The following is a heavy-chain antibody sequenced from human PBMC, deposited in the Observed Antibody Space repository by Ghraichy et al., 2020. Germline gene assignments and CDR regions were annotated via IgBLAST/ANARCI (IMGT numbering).Heavy chain of an antibody. CDR2: IIPIFGTT. V-gene: IGHV1-69*13. CDR1: GGTFSNYA. CDR3: ATNHRILHYFDY. D-gene: IGHD2-15*01. J-gene: IGHJ4*02. Sequence: SVKVSCKASGGTFSNYAINWVRQAPGQGLEWMGGIIPIFGTTNYAQKFQGRVTITADESTSTAYMELSSLRSEDTAVYYCATNHRILHYFDYWGQGTLVTVSS.